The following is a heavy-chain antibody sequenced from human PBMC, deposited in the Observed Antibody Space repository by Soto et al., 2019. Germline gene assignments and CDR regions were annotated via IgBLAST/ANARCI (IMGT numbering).Heavy chain of an antibody. D-gene: IGHD2-21*02. V-gene: IGHV3-21*01. CDR1: GFTFSNYN. CDR3: ARDGGATAIESQGVLDGMDV. CDR2: ISSRSSCI. J-gene: IGHJ6*02. Sequence: GGSLRLSCAASGFTFSNYNMRWVRQAAGKGLEWVSSISSRSSCIYYADSVNGRFTISRDNAKNSRYLQVDSLRAEDTALYYCARDGGATAIESQGVLDGMDVWGQGTTVAVSS.